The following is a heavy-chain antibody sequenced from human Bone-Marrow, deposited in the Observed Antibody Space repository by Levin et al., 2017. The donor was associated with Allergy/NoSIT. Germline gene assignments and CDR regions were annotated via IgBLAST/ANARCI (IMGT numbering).Heavy chain of an antibody. CDR2: ITPMFGGAA. V-gene: IGHV1-69*13. CDR3: AAGTTGDRAFDI. CDR1: GGTFSTYG. Sequence: ASVKVSCKASGGTFSTYGFVWVRQAPGQGLEWMGGITPMFGGAADFAQKFRGRVSFTADESTRTTYMELTSLTSDDTAVYYCAAGTTGDRAFDIWGQGTVVTVST. J-gene: IGHJ3*02. D-gene: IGHD7-27*01.